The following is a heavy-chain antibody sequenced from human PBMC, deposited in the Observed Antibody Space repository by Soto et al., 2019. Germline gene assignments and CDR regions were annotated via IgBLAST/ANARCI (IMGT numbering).Heavy chain of an antibody. D-gene: IGHD3-10*01. CDR2: INHSGST. Sequence: PSETLSLTCAVYGGSFSGYYWSWIRQPPGKGLEWIGEINHSGSTNYNPSLKSRVTISVDTSKNQFSLKLSSVTAADTAVYYCARGLSMVRGVIITWPSWFDPWGQGTLVTVSS. CDR1: GGSFSGYY. V-gene: IGHV4-34*01. J-gene: IGHJ5*02. CDR3: ARGLSMVRGVIITWPSWFDP.